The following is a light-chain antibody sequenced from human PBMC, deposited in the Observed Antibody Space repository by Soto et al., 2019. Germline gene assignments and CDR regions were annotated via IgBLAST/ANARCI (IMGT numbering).Light chain of an antibody. J-gene: IGKJ2*01. CDR3: HQYSDHMYT. CDR1: QSVRYN. CDR2: DVS. Sequence: EIVMTQSPATLSVSPGESATLSCRASQSVRYNLAWYQQRPGQSPRLLTYDVSTRATGIPARFRGSGSATEFTLTISSVQSEDFAVYYCHQYSDHMYTFGQGTKVDIK. V-gene: IGKV3-15*01.